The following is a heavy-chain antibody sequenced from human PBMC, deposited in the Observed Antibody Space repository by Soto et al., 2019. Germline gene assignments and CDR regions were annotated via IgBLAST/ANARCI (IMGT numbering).Heavy chain of an antibody. Sequence: EVQLVESGGGLVQPGGSLRLSCAASGFTFSNYWMHWVRQAPGKGLVWVSRINSDGSSTSYADSVKGRFTISRDNAKNTLYLQMNSLRAEDTAVYYCARGGAGYCSGGSCYSYKIAGYWGQGTLVTVSS. J-gene: IGHJ4*02. CDR2: INSDGSST. V-gene: IGHV3-74*01. CDR1: GFTFSNYW. D-gene: IGHD2-15*01. CDR3: ARGGAGYCSGGSCYSYKIAGY.